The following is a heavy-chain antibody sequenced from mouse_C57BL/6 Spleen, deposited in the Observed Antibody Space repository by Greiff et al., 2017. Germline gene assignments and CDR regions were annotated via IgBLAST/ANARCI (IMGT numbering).Heavy chain of an antibody. D-gene: IGHD1-1*02. V-gene: IGHV1-59*01. CDR1: GYTFTSYW. CDR2: IDPSDSYT. CDR3: ARKPPGGYALGYFDY. Sequence: QVQLKQPGAELVRPGTSVKLSCKASGYTFTSYWMHWVKQRPGQGLEWIGVIDPSDSYTNYNQKFKGKATLTVDTSSSTAYMQLSSLTSEDSAVYYCARKPPGGYALGYFDYWGQGTTLTVSS. J-gene: IGHJ2*01.